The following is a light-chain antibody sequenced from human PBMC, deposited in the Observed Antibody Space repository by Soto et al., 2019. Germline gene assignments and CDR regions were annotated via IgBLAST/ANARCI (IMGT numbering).Light chain of an antibody. V-gene: IGKV3-20*01. CDR3: QQYGSSRRT. CDR2: GAS. Sequence: EIVLTQSPGTLSLSPGERATLSCRASQSVSSSYLAWYQQKPGQAPRLLIDGASSRATGIPDRFSVSGSGTDFTLTISRLEPEDFAVDYCQQYGSSRRTFGQGTKVEIK. CDR1: QSVSSSY. J-gene: IGKJ1*01.